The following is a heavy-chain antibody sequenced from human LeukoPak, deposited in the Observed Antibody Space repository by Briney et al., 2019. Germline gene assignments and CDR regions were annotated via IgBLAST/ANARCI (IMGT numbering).Heavy chain of an antibody. Sequence: SETLSLTCTVSGASINKYYWNWVRQPPGKGLEWIGYFFYSGSTRCNPSLKSRVTISGDMSNNQFSLKLSSVTAADTAVYYCARGYYDILTGYQRPYYFDYWGQGTLVTVSS. CDR1: GASINKYY. CDR3: ARGYYDILTGYQRPYYFDY. CDR2: FFYSGST. J-gene: IGHJ4*02. D-gene: IGHD3-9*01. V-gene: IGHV4-59*12.